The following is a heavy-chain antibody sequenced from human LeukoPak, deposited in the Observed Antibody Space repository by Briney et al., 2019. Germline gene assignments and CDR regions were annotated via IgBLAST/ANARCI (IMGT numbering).Heavy chain of an antibody. Sequence: SETLSLTCAVSGYPINNAYYWVWIRQPPGKGLEWIGSLYHPDSTYYNPSLKSRATMSVDTSRNQFSLKLSFVTAADTAVYYCARLVVVITGGFDYWGQGTLVTVSS. J-gene: IGHJ4*02. CDR3: ARLVVVITGGFDY. CDR2: LYHPDST. V-gene: IGHV4-38-2*01. CDR1: GYPINNAYY. D-gene: IGHD3-22*01.